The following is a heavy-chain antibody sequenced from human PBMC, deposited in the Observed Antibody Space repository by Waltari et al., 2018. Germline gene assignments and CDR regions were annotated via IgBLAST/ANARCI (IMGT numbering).Heavy chain of an antibody. CDR1: GYTFTGYY. CDR3: ARDTMLWFGEFIFDY. Sequence: QVQLVQSGAEVKKPGASVKVSCKASGYTFTGYYMHWVRQAPGQGLEWMGWINPNSGGTNYAQKFQGRVTMTRDTSISTAYMELSRLRSDDTAVYYCARDTMLWFGEFIFDYWGQGTLVTVSS. CDR2: INPNSGGT. J-gene: IGHJ4*02. D-gene: IGHD3-10*01. V-gene: IGHV1-2*02.